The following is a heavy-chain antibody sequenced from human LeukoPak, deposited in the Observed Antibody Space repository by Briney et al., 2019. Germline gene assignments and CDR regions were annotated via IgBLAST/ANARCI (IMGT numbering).Heavy chain of an antibody. CDR2: IYYSGST. D-gene: IGHD5-24*01. CDR3: AREGDGYNRFY. J-gene: IGHJ4*02. CDR1: GGSISSSSYY. V-gene: IGHV4-39*07. Sequence: SGTLSLTCTVSGGSISSSSYYWGWIRQPPGKGLEWIGSIYYSGSTYYNPSLKSRVTISVDTSKNQFSLKLSSVTAADTAVYYCAREGDGYNRFYWGQGTLVTVSS.